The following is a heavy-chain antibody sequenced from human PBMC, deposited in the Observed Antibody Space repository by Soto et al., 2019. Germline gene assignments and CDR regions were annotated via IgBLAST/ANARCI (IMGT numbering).Heavy chain of an antibody. CDR3: IRQAPLYCSGGSCYSPA. V-gene: IGHV3-73*01. CDR1: GFTFSGSA. Sequence: GGSLRLSFAASGFTFSGSAMHWVRQASGKGLEWVGRIRSKPNNYATEYAASVKGRFTISRDDSKNTAYLQMNSLKTEDTAVYYCIRQAPLYCSGGSCYSPAWGQGTLVTVSS. D-gene: IGHD2-15*01. J-gene: IGHJ5*02. CDR2: IRSKPNNYAT.